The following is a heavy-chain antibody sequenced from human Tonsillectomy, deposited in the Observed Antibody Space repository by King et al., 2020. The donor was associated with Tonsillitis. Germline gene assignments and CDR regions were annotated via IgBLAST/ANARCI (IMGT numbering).Heavy chain of an antibody. Sequence: VQLQQWCAGLLKPSETLSLTCAVYGGSFSGYYWSWIRQPPGKGLEWIGEINHSGRTNYNPSLKSRVTISVDTSKNQISLKLSSVTAADTAVYYCARDVGYSYGGPVDYWGQGTLVTVSS. V-gene: IGHV4-34*01. CDR1: GGSFSGYY. CDR3: ARDVGYSYGGPVDY. J-gene: IGHJ4*02. D-gene: IGHD5-18*01. CDR2: INHSGRT.